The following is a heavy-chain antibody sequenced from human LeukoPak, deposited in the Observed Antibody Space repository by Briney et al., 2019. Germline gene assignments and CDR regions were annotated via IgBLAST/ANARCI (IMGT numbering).Heavy chain of an antibody. D-gene: IGHD6-19*01. CDR2: ISYDGSNK. CDR1: GFTFSSYA. J-gene: IGHJ4*02. CDR3: ARDSRAVAGRGGYFDY. Sequence: GGSLRLSCAASGFTFSSYAMHWVRQAPGKGLEWVAVISYDGSNKYYADSVKGRFTISRDNSKNTLYLQVNSLRAEDTAVYYCARDSRAVAGRGGYFDYWGQGTLVTVSS. V-gene: IGHV3-30-3*01.